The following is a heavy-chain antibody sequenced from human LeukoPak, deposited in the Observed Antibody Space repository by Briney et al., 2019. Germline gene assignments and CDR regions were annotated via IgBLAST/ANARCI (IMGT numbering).Heavy chain of an antibody. D-gene: IGHD3-10*01. Sequence: GGSLRLSCAASGFSISNDWMSWVRQAPGKGLEWVARVKSRSAGETTDYAAPVKGRFTISRDDSKNTLYLQMNSLKTEDTAVYYCTLIEGWGSGSYYRDFWGQGTLVTVSS. CDR3: TLIEGWGSGSYYRDF. CDR1: GFSISNDW. J-gene: IGHJ4*02. CDR2: VKSRSAGETT. V-gene: IGHV3-15*01.